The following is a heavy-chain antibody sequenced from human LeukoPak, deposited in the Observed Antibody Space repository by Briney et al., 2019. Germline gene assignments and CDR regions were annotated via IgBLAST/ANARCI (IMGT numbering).Heavy chain of an antibody. Sequence: SETLSLTCAVYSGSFSGYYWSWIRQPPGKGLEWIGEINDSGSVNCNPSLKNRVTLSVDTSKNQFSLGLSSVAAADTAVYYCARRLVDSGASQVSDNWGQGTLVTVSS. CDR1: SGSFSGYY. J-gene: IGHJ4*02. V-gene: IGHV4-34*01. D-gene: IGHD2-15*01. CDR3: ARRLVDSGASQVSDN. CDR2: INDSGSV.